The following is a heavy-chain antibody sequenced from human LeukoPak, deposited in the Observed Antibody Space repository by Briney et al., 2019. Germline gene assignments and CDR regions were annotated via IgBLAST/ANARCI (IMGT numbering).Heavy chain of an antibody. Sequence: GGSLRLSCAASGFTFSNYWMNWVRQAPGKGLEWVANIKQDGSEKYYVDSVKGRFTISRDNAKNSLYLQMNSLRAEDTGVYYCARVRSYWGQGTLVTVSS. J-gene: IGHJ4*02. V-gene: IGHV3-7*01. D-gene: IGHD3-10*01. CDR2: IKQDGSEK. CDR1: GFTFSNYW. CDR3: ARVRSY.